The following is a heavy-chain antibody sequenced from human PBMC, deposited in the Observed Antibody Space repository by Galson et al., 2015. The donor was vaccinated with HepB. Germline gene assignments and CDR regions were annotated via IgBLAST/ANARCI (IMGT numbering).Heavy chain of an antibody. V-gene: IGHV3-30-3*01. D-gene: IGHD4/OR15-4a*01. Sequence: SLRLSCAASGFTFSNYAMYWVRQAPGKGLEWVAVISYDGSNKYYADSVKGRFTISRDNSENTLYLQVDGLRAEDTAVYYCARSSMVLTWHAFDIWGQGTMVTVSS. CDR3: ARSSMVLTWHAFDI. CDR1: GFTFSNYA. J-gene: IGHJ3*02. CDR2: ISYDGSNK.